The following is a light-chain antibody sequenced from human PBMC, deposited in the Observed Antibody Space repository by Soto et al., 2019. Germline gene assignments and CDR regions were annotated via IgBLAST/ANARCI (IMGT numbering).Light chain of an antibody. CDR1: QDIGNH. Sequence: DIQMTQSPSSLSASVGDRVTITCQASQDIGNHLNWYQQKPGKAPRFLIYDASNLETGGPSRFSGSGSGTYFTFTISSLQPEDIATYYCQQYDSLPPFTFGPGTKVDIK. J-gene: IGKJ3*01. V-gene: IGKV1-33*01. CDR3: QQYDSLPPFT. CDR2: DAS.